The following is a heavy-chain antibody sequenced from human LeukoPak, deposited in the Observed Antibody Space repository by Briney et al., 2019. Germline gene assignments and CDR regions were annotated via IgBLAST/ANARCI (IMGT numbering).Heavy chain of an antibody. CDR3: ARDPIVAAGYYYGMDV. CDR1: GYTFTAYY. Sequence: GASVKVSCKASGYTFTAYYMHWVRQAPGQGLEWMGWINPSSGDTKYAQKFQGRVTMTRDTSISTAYMELSRLRSDDTAVHYCARDPIVAAGYYYGMDVWGQGTTVTVSS. D-gene: IGHD6-13*01. V-gene: IGHV1-2*02. CDR2: INPSSGDT. J-gene: IGHJ6*02.